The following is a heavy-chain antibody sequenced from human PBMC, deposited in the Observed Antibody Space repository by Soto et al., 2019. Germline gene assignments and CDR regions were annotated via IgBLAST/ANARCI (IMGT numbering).Heavy chain of an antibody. V-gene: IGHV3-23*01. CDR3: AKLGDGDCDSWVCGYYYGMDV. J-gene: IGHJ6*02. D-gene: IGHD2-21*02. Sequence: EVQLLESGGGLVQPGGSLRLSCAASGFTFSSYAMSWVRQAPGKGLEWVSAISGSGGSTYYADSVKGRFTISRDNSKNTLYLQMNSLRAEDTAVYYCAKLGDGDCDSWVCGYYYGMDVWGQGTTVTVSS. CDR1: GFTFSSYA. CDR2: ISGSGGST.